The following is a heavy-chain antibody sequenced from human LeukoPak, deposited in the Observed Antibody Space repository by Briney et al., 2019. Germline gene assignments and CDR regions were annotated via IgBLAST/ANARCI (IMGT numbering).Heavy chain of an antibody. CDR1: GGSISSYY. D-gene: IGHD6-13*01. CDR3: ARHSSSWYREAYYFDY. CDR2: IYYSGST. Sequence: SETLSLTCTVSGGSISSYYWSWIRQPPGKGLEWIGYIYYSGSTNYNPSLKSRATISVDTSKNQFSLKLSSVTAADTAVYYCARHSSSWYREAYYFDYWGQGTLVTVSS. V-gene: IGHV4-59*08. J-gene: IGHJ4*02.